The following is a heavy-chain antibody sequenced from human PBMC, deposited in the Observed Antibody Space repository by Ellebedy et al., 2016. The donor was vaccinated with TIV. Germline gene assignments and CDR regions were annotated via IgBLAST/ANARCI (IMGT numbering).Heavy chain of an antibody. J-gene: IGHJ4*02. Sequence: GESLKISCVASGFTFSDYYMSWIRQAPGKGLEWVSTISTSSSYTKCADSVKGRFTVSRDNSKNSLYLQMNSLRADDTALYSCASAARGSGAYESFWGQGTLVTVSS. D-gene: IGHD5-12*01. V-gene: IGHV3-11*06. CDR3: ASAARGSGAYESF. CDR1: GFTFSDYY. CDR2: ISTSSSYT.